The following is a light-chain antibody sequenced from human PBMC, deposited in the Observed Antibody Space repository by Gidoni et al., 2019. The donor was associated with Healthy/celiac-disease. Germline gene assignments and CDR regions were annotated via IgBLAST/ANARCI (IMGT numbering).Light chain of an antibody. CDR3: QKYNSAPWGT. CDR2: AAS. V-gene: IGKV1-27*01. Sequence: DIQMTQSPSSLSASVGDRVTITCRASQGISNYLAWYQQKPGKVPKLLIYAASTLQSGVPSRFSGSGSGTDFTLTISSLQPEDVATYYCQKYNSAPWGTFXGXTKVEIK. CDR1: QGISNY. J-gene: IGKJ4*01.